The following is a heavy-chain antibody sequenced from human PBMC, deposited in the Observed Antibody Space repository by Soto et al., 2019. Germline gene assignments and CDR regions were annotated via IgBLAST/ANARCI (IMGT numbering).Heavy chain of an antibody. J-gene: IGHJ4*02. D-gene: IGHD5-12*01. CDR3: AKCLSGFTRGAFDY. CDR2: VSGSGGST. Sequence: EVQLLESGGGLVQPGESLRLSCAASGFTFSTYAMSWVRQAPGKGLEWVSVVSGSGGSTYYADSVKGRFTISRDNSRNTLYLQMNSLRAEDMAVYYCAKCLSGFTRGAFDYWGQGTLVTVSS. V-gene: IGHV3-23*01. CDR1: GFTFSTYA.